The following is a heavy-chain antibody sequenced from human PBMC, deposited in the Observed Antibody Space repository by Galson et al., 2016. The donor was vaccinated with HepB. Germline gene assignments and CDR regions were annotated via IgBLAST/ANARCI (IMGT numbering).Heavy chain of an antibody. V-gene: IGHV3-48*01. D-gene: IGHD3-16*01. CDR3: ARDLGVHAGNY. CDR2: ISSSGDAV. Sequence: SLRLSCAPSGFTFSSFSMHWVRQAPGKGLEWLSYISSSGDAVYYADSVRGRFTISRDNAKNSLFPQMNSLRVEDTAVYYCARDLGVHAGNYWGQGTLVSASS. J-gene: IGHJ4*02. CDR1: GFTFSSFS.